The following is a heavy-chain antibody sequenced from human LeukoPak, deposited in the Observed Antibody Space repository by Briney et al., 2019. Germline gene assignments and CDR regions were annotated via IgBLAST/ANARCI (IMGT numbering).Heavy chain of an antibody. CDR3: ARAKRTTIGDYYYYYGMDV. CDR1: GYTFTGYY. Sequence: ASVKVSCKASGYTFTGYYMHWVRQAPGQGLEWMGWINPNSGGTNYAPKFQGRVTMTRDTSISTAYMELSRLRSDDTAVYYCARAKRTTIGDYYYYYGMDVWGQGTTVTVSS. J-gene: IGHJ6*02. CDR2: INPNSGGT. V-gene: IGHV1-2*02. D-gene: IGHD3-16*01.